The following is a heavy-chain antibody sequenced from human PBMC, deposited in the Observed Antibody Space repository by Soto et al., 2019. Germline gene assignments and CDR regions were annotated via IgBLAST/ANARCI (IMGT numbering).Heavy chain of an antibody. J-gene: IGHJ1*01. Sequence: ESGGGVVQPGTSLRVSCVGSGFTFRSYVIHWVRQAPGKGLEWVALTSYDGSDKYYDDSVRGRFTISRDNSRNTVDLQMDSLRLEDTALYYCARWGTTGGLDVGGQGTLVSVSS. CDR3: ARWGTTGGLDV. CDR1: GFTFRSYV. D-gene: IGHD3-16*01. V-gene: IGHV3-30*19. CDR2: TSYDGSDK.